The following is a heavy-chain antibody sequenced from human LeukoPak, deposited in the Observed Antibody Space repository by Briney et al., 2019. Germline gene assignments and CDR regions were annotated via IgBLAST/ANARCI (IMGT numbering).Heavy chain of an antibody. CDR3: ARDDVTTNGGVIADSRLFDI. Sequence: GGSLRLSCVASGFTFRSYSMNWVRQAPGQGLEWVSSIGGSSTSIYHADSVKGRFTISRDNAKNSVYLQMNSLRGEDTAVYYCARDDVTTNGGVIADSRLFDIWGQGTMVTVSS. CDR2: IGGSSTSI. V-gene: IGHV3-21*01. J-gene: IGHJ3*02. CDR1: GFTFRSYS. D-gene: IGHD2-8*02.